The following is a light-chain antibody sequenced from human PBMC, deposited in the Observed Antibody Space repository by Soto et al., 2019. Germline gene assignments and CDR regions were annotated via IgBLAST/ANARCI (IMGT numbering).Light chain of an antibody. V-gene: IGLV2-14*01. CDR3: SSYTRSSTWV. CDR2: EVN. CDR1: SSDLIGYNY. Sequence: QSALTQPASVSGSPGQSITISCSATSSDLIGYNYVSWYQQHPGKAPKLMIYEVNKRPSGVSNRFSGSASGNTASLTISGLQAEDEADYYCSSYTRSSTWVFGGGTQLTVL. J-gene: IGLJ3*02.